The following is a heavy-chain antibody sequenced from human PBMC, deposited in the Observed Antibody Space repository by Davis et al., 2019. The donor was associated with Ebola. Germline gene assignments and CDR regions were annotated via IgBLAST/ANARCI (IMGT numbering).Heavy chain of an antibody. V-gene: IGHV3-7*01. CDR3: ARLSSV. CDR2: IKQDGSEK. Sequence: GESLMISCASSGFTFSSFWMSWVRQAPGKGLEWVANIKQDGSEKYYVDSVKGRFTISRDNAKNSLYLQMNSLRAEDTAVYYCARLSSVWGQGTLVTVPS. D-gene: IGHD2-15*01. J-gene: IGHJ4*02. CDR1: GFTFSSFW.